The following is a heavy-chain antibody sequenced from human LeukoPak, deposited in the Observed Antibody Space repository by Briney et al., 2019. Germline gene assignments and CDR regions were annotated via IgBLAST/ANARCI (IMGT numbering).Heavy chain of an antibody. CDR1: GFAFNTYA. Sequence: PGGSLRLSCAASGFAFNTYAMHWVRQAPGKGLEWVSAISGSGGSTYYADSVKGRFTISRDNSKNTLYLQMNSLRAEDTAVYYCAKDARDLIYFDYWGQGTLVTVSS. CDR2: ISGSGGST. CDR3: AKDARDLIYFDY. V-gene: IGHV3-23*01. J-gene: IGHJ4*02.